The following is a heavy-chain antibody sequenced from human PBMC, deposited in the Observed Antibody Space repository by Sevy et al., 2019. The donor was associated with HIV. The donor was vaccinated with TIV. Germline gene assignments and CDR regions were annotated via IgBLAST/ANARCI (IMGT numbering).Heavy chain of an antibody. J-gene: IGHJ4*02. CDR1: GGSFSGYY. Sequence: SETLSLTCAVYGGSFSGYYWSWIRQPPGKGLEWIGEINHSGSTNYNPSLKSRVTMSVDTSKNQFSLKLRSVTAADTAVYFCTRGEVQLWPSGFDYWGQGTLVTVSS. V-gene: IGHV4-34*01. D-gene: IGHD1-1*01. CDR3: TRGEVQLWPSGFDY. CDR2: INHSGST.